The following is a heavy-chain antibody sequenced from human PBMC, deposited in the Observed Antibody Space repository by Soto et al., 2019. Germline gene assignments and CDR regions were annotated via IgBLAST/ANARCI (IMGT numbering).Heavy chain of an antibody. Sequence: EVQLLESGGGLVQPGGSLRLSCAASGFIFDNYAMSWVRQAPGKGLEWISTISGGGSATFYADSVKGRFTISGDSSKSTMYLQMHSLRVEDTATYYCAKIKQGYFDYWGQGTQVIVSS. J-gene: IGHJ4*02. CDR1: GFIFDNYA. CDR2: ISGGGSAT. V-gene: IGHV3-23*01. CDR3: AKIKQGYFDY.